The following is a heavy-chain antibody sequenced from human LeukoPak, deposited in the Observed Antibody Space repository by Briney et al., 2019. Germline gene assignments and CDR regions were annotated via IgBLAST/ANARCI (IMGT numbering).Heavy chain of an antibody. J-gene: IGHJ4*02. CDR1: GFTFSSYW. D-gene: IGHD4-23*01. Sequence: PGGSLRLSCAASGFTFSSYWMHWVRQAPGKGLVWVSRINSDVSSTSYADSVKGRFTISRDNAKNSLYLQMNSLRAEDTAVYYCARDPVYGGNSGFDYWGQGTLVTVSS. V-gene: IGHV3-74*01. CDR2: INSDVSST. CDR3: ARDPVYGGNSGFDY.